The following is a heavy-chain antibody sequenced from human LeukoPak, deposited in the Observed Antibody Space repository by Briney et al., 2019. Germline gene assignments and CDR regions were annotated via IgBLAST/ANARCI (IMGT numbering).Heavy chain of an antibody. CDR1: GGSFNNYY. Sequence: SETLSLTCAVYGGSFNNYYWSWIRQPPGKGLEWIGEINHSGSTDYNPSLKSRVTISVDTSMNHFSLKVNSVTAADTAVYYCAKDRSIPIFDPWGQGTLVTVSS. CDR2: INHSGST. D-gene: IGHD2-21*01. J-gene: IGHJ5*02. CDR3: AKDRSIPIFDP. V-gene: IGHV4-34*01.